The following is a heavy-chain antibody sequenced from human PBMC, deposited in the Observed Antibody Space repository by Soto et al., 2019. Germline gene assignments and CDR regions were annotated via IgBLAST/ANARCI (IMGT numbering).Heavy chain of an antibody. V-gene: IGHV3-53*02. CDR2: LYSGGGT. Sequence: EVPLVETGGGLIQPGGSLRLSCAVSGFTVNNNYMQWVRQAPGQGLEWVSLLYSGGGTYYADSVNGRFTISRDSNTLYLQMNNLRIEDTAVDYCAASPSAGYWGRGTLVTVSS. CDR3: AASPSAGY. J-gene: IGHJ4*02. CDR1: GFTVNNNY.